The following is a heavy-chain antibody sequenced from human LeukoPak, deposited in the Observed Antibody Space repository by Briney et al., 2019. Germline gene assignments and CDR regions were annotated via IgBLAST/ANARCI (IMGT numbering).Heavy chain of an antibody. CDR2: IGASGEST. V-gene: IGHV3-23*01. Sequence: GGSLRLSCAASGFTFSVAAMTWVRQAPGKGLEWVSLIGASGESTYYADSVKGRFTISRDNSKNTLSLQMNSLRVEDMAMYFCAKDIQLSTWGLGTMVTVSS. CDR1: GFTFSVAA. D-gene: IGHD5-24*01. CDR3: AKDIQLST. J-gene: IGHJ3*01.